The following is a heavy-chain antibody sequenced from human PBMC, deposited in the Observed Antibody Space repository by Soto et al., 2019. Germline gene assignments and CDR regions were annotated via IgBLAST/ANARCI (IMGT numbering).Heavy chain of an antibody. CDR1: GYTFVSHG. CDR2: ISADNDNG. J-gene: IGHJ4*02. CDR3: ERDAWHQSPGDV. V-gene: IGHV1-18*01. D-gene: IGHD2-21*01. Sequence: QVQLVQSGAEVKEFGASVKVSCKASGYTFVSHGISWVRQAPGQVFEWMGWISADNDNGNSAQKFQDRVTMTIETSTNTAYMELRNLTSDDTALYYCERDAWHQSPGDVWGQGTLVTVSS.